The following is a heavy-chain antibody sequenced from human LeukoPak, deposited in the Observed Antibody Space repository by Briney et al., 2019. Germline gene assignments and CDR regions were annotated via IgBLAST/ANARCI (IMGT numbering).Heavy chain of an antibody. D-gene: IGHD1-14*01. CDR2: IVGDSSKT. Sequence: GSLRISCAISGLTSHDYAMTWVRQAPGKGLEWVSTIVGDSSKTYYAASVRGRFTISRDNSNSVLFLHMNSLRAEDTAIYYCAKQPYNYYYLDVWGKGTTVTISS. CDR3: AKQPYNYYYLDV. CDR1: GLTSHDYA. J-gene: IGHJ6*03. V-gene: IGHV3-23*01.